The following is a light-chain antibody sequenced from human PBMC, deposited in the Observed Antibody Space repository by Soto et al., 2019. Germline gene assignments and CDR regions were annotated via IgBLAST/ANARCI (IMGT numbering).Light chain of an antibody. CDR2: EVS. J-gene: IGLJ1*01. CDR1: SSDVGGYEY. Sequence: QPVLTQPASVSGSPGQSITISCTGTSSDVGGYEYVSWYQHHPGKAPKLMIYEVSNRPSGVSHRFSGSKSGNTASLTISGLQAEDEADYYCSSYTTANTYVFGTGTKLTVL. CDR3: SSYTTANTYV. V-gene: IGLV2-14*01.